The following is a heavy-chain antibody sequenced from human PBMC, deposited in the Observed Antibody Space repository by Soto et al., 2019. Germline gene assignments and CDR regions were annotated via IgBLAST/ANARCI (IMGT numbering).Heavy chain of an antibody. Sequence: GSLRFSCAASGFTFSGSAMHWVRQASGKGLEWVGRIRSKANSYATAYAASVKGRFTISRDDSKNTAYLQMNSLKTEDTAVYYCTRLSPPEPEIMTYDYIWGSYRDAFDIWGQGTMVTVSS. CDR1: GFTFSGSA. V-gene: IGHV3-73*01. CDR2: IRSKANSYAT. D-gene: IGHD3-16*02. J-gene: IGHJ3*02. CDR3: TRLSPPEPEIMTYDYIWGSYRDAFDI.